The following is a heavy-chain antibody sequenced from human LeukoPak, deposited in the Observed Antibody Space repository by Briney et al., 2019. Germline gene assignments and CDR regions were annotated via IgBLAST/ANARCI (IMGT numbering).Heavy chain of an antibody. J-gene: IGHJ6*03. CDR2: IYYSGST. CDR1: GGSISSYY. Sequence: SETLSLTCTVSGGSISSYYWSWIRQPPGRGLEWIGYIYYSGSTNYNPSLKSRVTISVDTSKNQFSLKLSSVTAADTAVYYCAREAPEISSTSSEGYYYYYMDVWGKGTTVTVSS. D-gene: IGHD2-2*01. CDR3: AREAPEISSTSSEGYYYYYMDV. V-gene: IGHV4-59*01.